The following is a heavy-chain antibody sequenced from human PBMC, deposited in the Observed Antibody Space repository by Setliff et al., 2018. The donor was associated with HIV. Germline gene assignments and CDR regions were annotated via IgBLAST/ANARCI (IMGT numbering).Heavy chain of an antibody. CDR3: AKDYLSSSTWYGGLGY. CDR1: GFTFSSYA. V-gene: IGHV3-23*01. J-gene: IGHJ4*02. CDR2: ITGSGGNT. Sequence: GGSLRLSCAASGFTFSSYAMSWVRQAPGKGLEWVSTITGSGGNTYYADSVKGRFTISRDNSKNTLYLQVNSLRAEDTAVYYCAKDYLSSSTWYGGLGYWGLGTLVTVSS. D-gene: IGHD6-13*01.